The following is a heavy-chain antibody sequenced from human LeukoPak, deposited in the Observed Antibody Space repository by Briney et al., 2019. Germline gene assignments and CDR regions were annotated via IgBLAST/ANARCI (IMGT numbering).Heavy chain of an antibody. CDR2: IRYDGSNK. CDR3: AKHLSKDILTGDHYFDY. D-gene: IGHD3-9*01. Sequence: GGSLRLSCAASGFTFSSYGMHWVRQAPGKGLEWVAFIRYDGSNKYYADSVKGRFAISRDNSKNTLYLQMNSLRAEDTAVYYCAKHLSKDILTGDHYFDYWGQGTLVTVSS. V-gene: IGHV3-30*02. CDR1: GFTFSSYG. J-gene: IGHJ4*02.